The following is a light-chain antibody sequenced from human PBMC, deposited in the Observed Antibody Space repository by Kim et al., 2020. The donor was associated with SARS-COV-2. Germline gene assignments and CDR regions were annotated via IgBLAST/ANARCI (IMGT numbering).Light chain of an antibody. J-gene: IGLJ2*01. V-gene: IGLV2-23*02. Sequence: GQSITISCTGTSSDVGNYNLVSWYQQHPGKAPKLMIYEVNKRPSGVSNRFSASKSGNTASLTISGLQAEDEADYYCCSYAGSSTFVFGGGTQLTVL. CDR1: SSDVGNYNL. CDR3: CSYAGSSTFV. CDR2: EVN.